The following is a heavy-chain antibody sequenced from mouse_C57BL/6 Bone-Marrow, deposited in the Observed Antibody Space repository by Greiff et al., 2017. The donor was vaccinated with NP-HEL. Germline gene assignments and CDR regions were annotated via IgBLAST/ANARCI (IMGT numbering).Heavy chain of an antibody. D-gene: IGHD1-1*01. CDR1: GFSLTSYG. Sequence: QVHVKQSGPGLVQPSQSLSITCTVSGFSLTSYGVHWVRQSPGKGLEWLGVIWSGGSTDYNAAFISRLSISKDNSKSQVFFKMNSLQADDTAIYYCARQPFGSSYWYFDVWGTGTTVTVSS. J-gene: IGHJ1*03. V-gene: IGHV2-2*01. CDR2: IWSGGST. CDR3: ARQPFGSSYWYFDV.